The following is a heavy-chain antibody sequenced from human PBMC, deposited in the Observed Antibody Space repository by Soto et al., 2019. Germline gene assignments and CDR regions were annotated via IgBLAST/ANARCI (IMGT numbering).Heavy chain of an antibody. Sequence: SETLSLTCTVSGGSISSGGYYWSWIRQHPGKGLEWIGYIYYSGSTYYNPSLKSRVTISVDTSKNQFSLKLSSVTAADTAVYYCAGERKMAAGGGNWFDPWGQGTLVTVSS. CDR3: AGERKMAAGGGNWFDP. V-gene: IGHV4-31*03. D-gene: IGHD2-15*01. CDR2: IYYSGST. CDR1: GGSISSGGYY. J-gene: IGHJ5*02.